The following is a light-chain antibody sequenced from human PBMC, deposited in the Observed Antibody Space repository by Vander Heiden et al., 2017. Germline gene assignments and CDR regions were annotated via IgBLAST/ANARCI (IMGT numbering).Light chain of an antibody. Sequence: QSALTQPRSVSGSPGQSVTISCTGTRSDVGGYNYVSWYQQHPGKVPKLMIYDVSNRPSGVPDRFSGSKSGNTASRTVSELQAEDEADYYCCSYAGSSTVLFGGGTKLTVL. CDR2: DVS. J-gene: IGLJ2*01. CDR1: RSDVGGYNY. V-gene: IGLV2-11*01. CDR3: CSYAGSSTVL.